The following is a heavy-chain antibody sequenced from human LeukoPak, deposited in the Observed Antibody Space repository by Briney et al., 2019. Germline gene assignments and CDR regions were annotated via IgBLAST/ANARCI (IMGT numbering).Heavy chain of an antibody. CDR2: INPNSGGT. CDR1: GYTFTGYY. J-gene: IGHJ4*02. Sequence: EASVKVSCKASGYTFTGYYMHWVPQAPGQGLEWMGWINPNSGGTNYAQKFQGRVTMTRDTSISTAYMELSRLTSDDTAIYYCARKDYFDYWGQGTLVTVSS. CDR3: ARKDYFDY. V-gene: IGHV1-2*03.